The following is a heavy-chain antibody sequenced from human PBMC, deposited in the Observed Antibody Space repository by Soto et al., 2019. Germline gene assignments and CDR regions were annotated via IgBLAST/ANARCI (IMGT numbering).Heavy chain of an antibody. D-gene: IGHD6-19*01. CDR2: INHSGST. J-gene: IGHJ5*02. CDR3: ARGRIAVTPMGRNWFDP. V-gene: IGHV4-34*01. Sequence: SETLSLTCAVYGGSFSGYYWSWIRQPPWKGLEWIGEINHSGSTNYNPSLKSRVTISVDTSKNQFSLKLSSVTAADTAVYYCARGRIAVTPMGRNWFDPWGQGTLVTVS. CDR1: GGSFSGYY.